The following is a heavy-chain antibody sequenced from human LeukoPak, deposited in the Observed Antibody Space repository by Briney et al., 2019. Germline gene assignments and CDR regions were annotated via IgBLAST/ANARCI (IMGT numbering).Heavy chain of an antibody. CDR1: GFTFSSYA. J-gene: IGHJ4*02. CDR3: AKRGYSSNWYGIYFDY. V-gene: IGHV3-23*01. Sequence: GGSLRLSCAASGFTFSSYAMSWVRQAPGKGLEWVSAISGSGGSTYYADSVKGRFTISRDNSKNTLYLQMNSLRAEDTAVYYCAKRGYSSNWYGIYFDYWGQGTLVTVSS. D-gene: IGHD6-13*01. CDR2: ISGSGGST.